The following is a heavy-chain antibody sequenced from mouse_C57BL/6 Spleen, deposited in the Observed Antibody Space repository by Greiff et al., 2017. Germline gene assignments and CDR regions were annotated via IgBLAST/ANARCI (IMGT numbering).Heavy chain of an antibody. CDR1: GFTFSNYW. CDR3: TPSYYGKFAY. CDR2: IRLKSDNYAT. D-gene: IGHD2-10*01. Sequence: EVQVVESGGGLVQPGGSMKLSCVASGFTFSNYWMNWVRQSPEKGLEWVAQIRLKSDNYATHYAESVKGRFTISRDDSKSSVYLQMNNLRAEDTGIYYCTPSYYGKFAYWGQGTLVTVSA. J-gene: IGHJ3*01. V-gene: IGHV6-3*01.